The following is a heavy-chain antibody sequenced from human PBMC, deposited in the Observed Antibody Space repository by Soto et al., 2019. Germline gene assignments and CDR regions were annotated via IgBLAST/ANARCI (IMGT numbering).Heavy chain of an antibody. D-gene: IGHD5-18*01. CDR3: AKDRNPDSYGYEYYYYGMDV. V-gene: IGHV4-34*01. J-gene: IGHJ6*02. CDR1: GGSFSGYY. CDR2: INHSGST. Sequence: SETLSLTCAVYGGSFSGYYWSWIRQPPGKGLEWIGEINHSGSTNYSPSLKSRVTISVDTSKNQLSLKLSSVTAADTAVYYCAKDRNPDSYGYEYYYYGMDVWGQGTTVTVSS.